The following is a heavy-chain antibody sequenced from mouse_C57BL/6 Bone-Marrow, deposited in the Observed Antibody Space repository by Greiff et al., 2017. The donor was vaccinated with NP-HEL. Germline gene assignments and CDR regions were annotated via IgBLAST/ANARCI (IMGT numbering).Heavy chain of an antibody. CDR2: IYPGSGST. CDR3: ARGGYGYAMDY. Sequence: QVQLQQPGAELVKPGASVKMSCKASGYTFTSYWITWVKQRPGQGLEWLGDIYPGSGSTNYNEKFKSKATLTVDTSSSTAYMQLSSLTYEDAAVYYCARGGYGYAMDYWGQGTSVTVSS. CDR1: GYTFTSYW. V-gene: IGHV1-55*01. J-gene: IGHJ4*01. D-gene: IGHD1-1*02.